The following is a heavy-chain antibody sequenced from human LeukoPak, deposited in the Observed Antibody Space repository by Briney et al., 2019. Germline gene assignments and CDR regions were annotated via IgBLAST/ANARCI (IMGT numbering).Heavy chain of an antibody. CDR2: IKSKTDGGTT. Sequence: GGSLRLSCAASGFTFSNAWMNWVRQAPGKGLEWVGRIKSKTDGGTTDYAAPVKGRFTISRDDSKNTLYLQMNSLRAEDMAVYYCVRGTKAEYDRWSYYYTLVDYWGQGTLVTVSP. CDR3: VRGTKAEYDRWSYYYTLVDY. V-gene: IGHV3-15*07. J-gene: IGHJ4*02. CDR1: GFTFSNAW. D-gene: IGHD3-3*01.